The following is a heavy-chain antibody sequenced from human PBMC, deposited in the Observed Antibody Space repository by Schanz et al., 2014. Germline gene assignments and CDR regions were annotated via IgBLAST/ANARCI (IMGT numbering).Heavy chain of an antibody. V-gene: IGHV3-23*04. D-gene: IGHD3-10*01. CDR3: VRDILHRVYDSGSP. CDR1: GFTFRGYA. Sequence: EVQLVESGGGLVQPGGSLRLSCAASGFTFRGYAMSWVRQAPGRGLEWVSIISGSGGNTYYADAVRGRFTISRDNAKNSLFLHMNSLRAEDTAVYYCVRDILHRVYDSGSPWGQGTLVTVSS. CDR2: ISGSGGNT. J-gene: IGHJ5*02.